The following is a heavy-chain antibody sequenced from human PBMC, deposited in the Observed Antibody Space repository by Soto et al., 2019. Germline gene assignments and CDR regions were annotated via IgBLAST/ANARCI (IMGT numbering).Heavy chain of an antibody. CDR2: IQYNGYS. D-gene: IGHD3-10*01. J-gene: IGHJ6*02. V-gene: IGHV4-59*08. CDR3: ARHGFGSLHGLVDV. Sequence: QVQLQESGPGLVKPSETLSLTCTVSGGSITNYYCGWFRQPPGKGLEWIGYIQYNGYSAYNLSPRTRVTTSMDTSKTQFSLMLESVTATDPAVYYCARHGFGSLHGLVDVWGQGTTVIVSS. CDR1: GGSITNYY.